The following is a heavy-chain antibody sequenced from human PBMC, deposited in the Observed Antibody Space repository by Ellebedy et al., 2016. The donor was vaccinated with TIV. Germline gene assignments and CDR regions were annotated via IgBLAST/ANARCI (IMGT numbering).Heavy chain of an antibody. CDR2: ISAYNGNT. CDR1: GYTFTSYG. Sequence: ASVKVSXKASGYTFTSYGISWVRQAPGQGLEWMGWISAYNGNTNYAQKLQGRVTMTTDTSTSTAYMELRRLRSDDTAVYYCARVRQLVRRAYYYYGMDVWGQGTTVTVSS. CDR3: ARVRQLVRRAYYYYGMDV. J-gene: IGHJ6*02. V-gene: IGHV1-18*01. D-gene: IGHD6-13*01.